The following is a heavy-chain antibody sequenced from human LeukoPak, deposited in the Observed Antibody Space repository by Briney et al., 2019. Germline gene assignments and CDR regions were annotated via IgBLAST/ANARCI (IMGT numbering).Heavy chain of an antibody. V-gene: IGHV4-59*01. CDR2: IYYSGST. Sequence: PSETLSLTRTVSGGSISSYYWSWIRQPPGKGLEWIGYIYYSGSTNYNPSLKSRVTISVDTSKNQFSLKLSSVTAADTAAYYCARVWSGPNDYWGQGTLVTVSS. CDR3: ARVWSGPNDY. J-gene: IGHJ4*02. CDR1: GGSISSYY. D-gene: IGHD3-3*01.